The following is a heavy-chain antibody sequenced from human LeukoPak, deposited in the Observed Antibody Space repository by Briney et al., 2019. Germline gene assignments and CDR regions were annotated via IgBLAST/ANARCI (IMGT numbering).Heavy chain of an antibody. D-gene: IGHD4-17*01. J-gene: IGHJ6*02. V-gene: IGHV4-59*01. CDR2: IYYRGST. CDR3: ARLNGAFYYYYYGMDV. CDR1: GGSINSYY. Sequence: PSETLSLTCTVSGGSINSYYWSWIRQPPGKGLEWVGYIYYRGSTNNNPSLKSRVTISVDTSKNQFSLKLSSVTAADTAVYYCARLNGAFYYYYYGMDVWGRGTTVTVSS.